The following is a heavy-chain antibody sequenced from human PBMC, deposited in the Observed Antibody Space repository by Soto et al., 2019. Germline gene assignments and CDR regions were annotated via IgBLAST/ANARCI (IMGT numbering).Heavy chain of an antibody. D-gene: IGHD4-17*01. CDR2: IKSKDDDGTT. Sequence: PGGSLRLFCAASEFTFANAWISWVRQAPGKGLEWVSRIKSKDDDGTTDYAAPVKSRLTISRDESQNPLYLQMNSLKPADTAVYSCTSLSYGHWGQGTLVTVSS. CDR1: EFTFANAW. V-gene: IGHV3-15*01. J-gene: IGHJ4*02. CDR3: TSLSYGH.